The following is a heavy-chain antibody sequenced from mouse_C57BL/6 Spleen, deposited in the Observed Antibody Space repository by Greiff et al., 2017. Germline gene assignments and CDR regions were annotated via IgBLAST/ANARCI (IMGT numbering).Heavy chain of an antibody. Sequence: VQLQQPGAELVKPGASVKMSCKASGYTFTSYWITWVKQRPGQGLEWIGDIYPGSGSTNYNEKFKSKATLTVDTSSSTAYMQLSSLTSEDSAVYYCARRHYSSSPHWYFDVWGTGTTVTVSS. CDR3: ARRHYSSSPHWYFDV. V-gene: IGHV1-55*01. CDR2: IYPGSGST. D-gene: IGHD1-1*01. J-gene: IGHJ1*03. CDR1: GYTFTSYW.